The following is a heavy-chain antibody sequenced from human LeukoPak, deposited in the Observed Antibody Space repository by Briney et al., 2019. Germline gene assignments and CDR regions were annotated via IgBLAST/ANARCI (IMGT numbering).Heavy chain of an antibody. J-gene: IGHJ3*02. V-gene: IGHV1-69*01. CDR1: GGTFSSYA. Sequence: SVKVSCKASGGTFSSYAISWVRQAPGQGLEWMGGIIPIFGTANYAQKFQGRVTITADESTSTAYMELSSLRSEDTAVYYCARGPKEIYYYDSGGLNDAFDIWGQGTMVTVSS. CDR2: IIPIFGTA. CDR3: ARGPKEIYYYDSGGLNDAFDI. D-gene: IGHD3-22*01.